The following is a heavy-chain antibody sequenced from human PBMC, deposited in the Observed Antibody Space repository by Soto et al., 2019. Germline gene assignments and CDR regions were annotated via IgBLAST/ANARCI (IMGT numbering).Heavy chain of an antibody. CDR3: ARVSDY. J-gene: IGHJ4*02. CDR1: GGSFIDYS. CDR2: INHSGSA. Sequence: QVLLQQWGAGRLKPSETQSLTCAVYGGSFIDYSWGWIRQSPGTGLEWIGEINHSGSANYNPSLKSRVTISVDTSKNQFSLKLYSVTAADAAVYYCARVSDYWSQGTLVTVSS. V-gene: IGHV4-34*01.